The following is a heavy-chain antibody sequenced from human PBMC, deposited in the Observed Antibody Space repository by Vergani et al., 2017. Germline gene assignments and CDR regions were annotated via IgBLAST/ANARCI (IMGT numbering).Heavy chain of an antibody. J-gene: IGHJ4*02. CDR3: ARDAYCSSTSCSGMFDH. D-gene: IGHD2-2*01. V-gene: IGHV3-7*01. Sequence: EVQLVESGGGLVQPGGSLRLSCAASGFTFSSYWMSWVRQAPGKGLEWVANIKQDGSEKYYVDSVKGRFTISRDNAKNSLYLQMNSLRAEDTAVYYCARDAYCSSTSCSGMFDHWGQGTLVTVSS. CDR1: GFTFSSYW. CDR2: IKQDGSEK.